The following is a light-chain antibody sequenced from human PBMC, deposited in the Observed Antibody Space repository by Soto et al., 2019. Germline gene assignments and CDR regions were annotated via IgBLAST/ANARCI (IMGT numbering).Light chain of an antibody. CDR3: QQYNSYWK. V-gene: IGKV1-5*03. CDR2: KAS. Sequence: DIQMTQSPSTLSASVGDRVTITCRASQSISSWLAWYQQKPGKAPKLLIYKASSLESGVPSRFSGSGSGTEFTLTISSLQPDDFATYYCQQYNSYWKFGQGTQVEIK. CDR1: QSISSW. J-gene: IGKJ1*01.